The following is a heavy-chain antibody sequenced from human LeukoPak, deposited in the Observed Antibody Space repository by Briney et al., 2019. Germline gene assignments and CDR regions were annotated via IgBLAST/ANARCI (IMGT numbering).Heavy chain of an antibody. CDR1: GYTFTGYY. Sequence: GASVKVSCKASGYTFTGYYMHWVRQAPGQGLEWMGRINPNSGGTNYAQKSQGRVTMTRDTSISTAYMELSRLRSDDTAVYYCASLVLGSGYYRDAFDIWGQGTMVTVSS. V-gene: IGHV1-2*06. D-gene: IGHD3-22*01. J-gene: IGHJ3*02. CDR2: INPNSGGT. CDR3: ASLVLGSGYYRDAFDI.